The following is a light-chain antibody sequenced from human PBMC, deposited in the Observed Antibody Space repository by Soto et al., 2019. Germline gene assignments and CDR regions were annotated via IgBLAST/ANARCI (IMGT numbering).Light chain of an antibody. CDR2: DVS. V-gene: IGLV2-14*01. CDR3: SSYTGSTTYV. Sequence: QSVLTQPASVSGSPGQSITISCTGTSSDVGGYNYVSWYQQHPGKAPKLMIYDVSNRPSGVSNRFSGSKSGNTASLTISGLQAEDEDDYYCSSYTGSTTYVFGIGTKLTVL. J-gene: IGLJ1*01. CDR1: SSDVGGYNY.